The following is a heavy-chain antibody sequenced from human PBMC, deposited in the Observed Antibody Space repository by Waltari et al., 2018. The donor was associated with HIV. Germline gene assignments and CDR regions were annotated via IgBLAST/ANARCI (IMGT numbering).Heavy chain of an antibody. Sequence: QVQLVQSGAEVKKPGSSVKVSCKASGGTFSSYAISWVRQAPGQGLEWMGGIIPIFGTANYAQKFQGRVTITADESTSTAYMELSSLRSEDTAVYYCARVHGPYDSSGYSHNWFDPWGQGTLVTISS. CDR2: IIPIFGTA. J-gene: IGHJ5*02. V-gene: IGHV1-69*01. D-gene: IGHD3-22*01. CDR3: ARVHGPYDSSGYSHNWFDP. CDR1: GGTFSSYA.